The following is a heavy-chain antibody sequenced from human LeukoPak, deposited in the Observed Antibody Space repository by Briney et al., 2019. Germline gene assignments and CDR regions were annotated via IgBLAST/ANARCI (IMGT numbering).Heavy chain of an antibody. CDR1: GFTFSSYS. Sequence: GGSLRLSCAASGFTFSSYSMNWVRQDPGKGLEWVSSISSSSSSYIYYADSVKGRFTISRDNAKNSLYLQMNSLRAEDTAVYYCARVETYYGSGSYSDDAFDIWGQGTMVTVSS. CDR2: ISSSSSSYI. V-gene: IGHV3-21*01. CDR3: ARVETYYGSGSYSDDAFDI. D-gene: IGHD3-10*01. J-gene: IGHJ3*02.